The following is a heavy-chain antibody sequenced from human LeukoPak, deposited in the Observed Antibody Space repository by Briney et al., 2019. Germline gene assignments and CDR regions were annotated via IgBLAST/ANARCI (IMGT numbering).Heavy chain of an antibody. D-gene: IGHD6-25*01. V-gene: IGHV5-51*01. J-gene: IGHJ4*02. CDR2: IYPGDSHT. CDR3: ARHFKGSGNFDY. Sequence: GIIYPGDSHTRYSPSFQGQVTISADKSISTASLQWSSLKASDTAMYYCARHFKGSGNFDYWGQGTLVTVSS.